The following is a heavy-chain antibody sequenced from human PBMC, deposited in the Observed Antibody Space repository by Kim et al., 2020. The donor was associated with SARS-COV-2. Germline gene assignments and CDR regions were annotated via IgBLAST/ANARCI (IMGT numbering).Heavy chain of an antibody. CDR1: GYTFTSYG. D-gene: IGHD2-2*02. CDR3: ARVPATAIRGPWPGDY. V-gene: IGHV1-18*01. Sequence: ASVKVSCKASGYTFTSYGISWVRQAPGQGLEWMGWISAYNGNTNYAQKLQGRVTMTTDTSTSTAYMELRSLRSDDTAVYYCARVPATAIRGPWPGDYWGQGTLVTVSS. CDR2: ISAYNGNT. J-gene: IGHJ4*02.